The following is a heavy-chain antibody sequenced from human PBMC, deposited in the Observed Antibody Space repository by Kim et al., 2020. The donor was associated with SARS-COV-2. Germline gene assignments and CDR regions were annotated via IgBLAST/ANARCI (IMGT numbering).Heavy chain of an antibody. CDR1: GFTFSSYA. CDR2: LTNTGGST. D-gene: IGHD1-26*01. CDR3: AKLVGSYYGADYFDS. J-gene: IGHJ4*01. Sequence: GGSLRLSCSASGFTFSSYAMTWVRQAPGKGLEWVSLLTNTGGSTYYANSVKGRFIISRDNSKNTLYLQLNSLRAEDTAMYYCAKLVGSYYGADYFDSWG. V-gene: IGHV3-23*01.